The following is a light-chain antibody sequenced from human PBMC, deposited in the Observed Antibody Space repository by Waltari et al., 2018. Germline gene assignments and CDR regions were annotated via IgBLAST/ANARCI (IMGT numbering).Light chain of an antibody. Sequence: DIQMTQSPSTLSASLGDRVTITCRASQPISIYLAWYQQKPGKAPNLLIYKASTLESGVPSRFSGSGSGTEFTLTISSLQPDDFATYYCQQYHSYSPYTFGQGTKLDIK. CDR3: QQYHSYSPYT. CDR2: KAS. CDR1: QPISIY. J-gene: IGKJ2*01. V-gene: IGKV1-5*03.